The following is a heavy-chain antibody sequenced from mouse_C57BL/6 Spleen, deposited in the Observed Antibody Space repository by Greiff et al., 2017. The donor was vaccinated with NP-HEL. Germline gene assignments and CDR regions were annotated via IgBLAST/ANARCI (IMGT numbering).Heavy chain of an antibody. CDR2: ISDGGSYT. Sequence: EVQLVESGGGLVKPGGSPKLSCAASGFTFSSYAMSWVRQTPEKRLEWVATISDGGSYTYYPDNVKGRFTISRDNAKNNLYLQMSHLKSEDTAMYYCAREEEEFAYWGQGTLVTVSA. J-gene: IGHJ3*01. CDR1: GFTFSSYA. CDR3: AREEEEFAY. V-gene: IGHV5-4*01.